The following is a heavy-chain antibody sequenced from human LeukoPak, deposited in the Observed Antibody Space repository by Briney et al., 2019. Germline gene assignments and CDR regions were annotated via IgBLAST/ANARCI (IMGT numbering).Heavy chain of an antibody. V-gene: IGHV3-11*01. CDR3: ARDSLRRGSYSDSFDY. D-gene: IGHD1-26*01. Sequence: GGSLRLSCAASGFTFSDYYMSWIRQAPGKGLEWVSYISSSGSTIYYADSVKGRFTISRDNAKNSLYQQMNSLRAEDTAVYYCARDSLRRGSYSDSFDYWGQGTLVTVSS. J-gene: IGHJ4*02. CDR1: GFTFSDYY. CDR2: ISSSGSTI.